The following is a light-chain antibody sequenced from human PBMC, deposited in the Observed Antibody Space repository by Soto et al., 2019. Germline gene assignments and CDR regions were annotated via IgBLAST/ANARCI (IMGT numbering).Light chain of an antibody. J-gene: IGKJ5*01. CDR2: DTS. Sequence: EVVMTQSPANLSVSQGERATLSCRASQNVTSDLAWYHQKPGQPPSLLIFDTSTRATGVPARFSGSGFRTEFTLTISSLQSDDIGIYYCQQYNNWPRGTFGQGTRLEI. CDR1: QNVTSD. V-gene: IGKV3-15*01. CDR3: QQYNNWPRGT.